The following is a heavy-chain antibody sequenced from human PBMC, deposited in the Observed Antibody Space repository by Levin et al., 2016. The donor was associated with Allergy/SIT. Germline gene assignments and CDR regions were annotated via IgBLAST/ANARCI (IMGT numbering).Heavy chain of an antibody. V-gene: IGHV3-9*01. CDR2: ISWNSGSI. CDR3: AKDIGFSGYSSGFDFDY. Sequence: GGSLRLSCAASGFTFDDYAMHWVRQAPGKGLEWVSGISWNSGSIGYADSVKGRFTISRDNAKNSLYLQMNSLRAEDTALYYCAKDIGFSGYSSGFDFDYWGQGTLVTVSS. J-gene: IGHJ4*02. D-gene: IGHD6-19*01. CDR1: GFTFDDYA.